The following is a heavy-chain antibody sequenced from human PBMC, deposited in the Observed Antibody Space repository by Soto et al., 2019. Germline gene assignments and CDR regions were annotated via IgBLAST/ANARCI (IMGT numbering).Heavy chain of an antibody. D-gene: IGHD6-13*01. Sequence: PGGSLRLSCAASGFTFSSYAMHWVRQAPGKGLEWVAVISYDGSNKYYADSVKGRFTISRDNSKNTLYLQMNSLRAEDTAVYYCAREREEGGYSSSYDYWCQGTLVTVSS. J-gene: IGHJ4*02. V-gene: IGHV3-30-3*01. CDR3: AREREEGGYSSSYDY. CDR1: GFTFSSYA. CDR2: ISYDGSNK.